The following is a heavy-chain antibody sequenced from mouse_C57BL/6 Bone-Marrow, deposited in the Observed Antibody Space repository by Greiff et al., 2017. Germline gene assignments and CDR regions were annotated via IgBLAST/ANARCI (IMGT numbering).Heavy chain of an antibody. CDR3: ARPDGYYGWYFDV. CDR1: GFTFSDYG. CDR2: ISSGSSTT. J-gene: IGHJ1*03. Sequence: EVKVVESGGGLVKPGGSLKLSCAASGFTFSDYGMPWVRQAPEKGLEWVAYISSGSSTTYYADTVKGRFTISRDNAKKTLFLKMTSLRSEDTAMYYCARPDGYYGWYFDVWGTGTTVTVSS. D-gene: IGHD2-3*01. V-gene: IGHV5-17*01.